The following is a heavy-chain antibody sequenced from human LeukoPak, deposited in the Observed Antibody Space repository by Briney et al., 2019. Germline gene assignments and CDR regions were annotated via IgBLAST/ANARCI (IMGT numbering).Heavy chain of an antibody. CDR2: INEDGSTT. J-gene: IGHJ4*02. CDR1: GFTFSSNW. V-gene: IGHV3-74*01. Sequence: GGSLRLSCAASGFTFSSNWMHWVRQAPGKGLVWVSRINEDGSTTNYADSVKGRSTIFRDNAKNTLYLQMNSLRAEDTAVYYCARNENSGWGYFDYWGQGTLVTVSS. D-gene: IGHD5-12*01. CDR3: ARNENSGWGYFDY.